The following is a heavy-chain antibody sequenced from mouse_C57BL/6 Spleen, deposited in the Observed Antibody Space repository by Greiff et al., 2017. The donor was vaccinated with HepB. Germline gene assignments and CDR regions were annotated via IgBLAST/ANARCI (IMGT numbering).Heavy chain of an antibody. CDR1: GFTFSDYG. J-gene: IGHJ4*01. CDR2: ISSGSGTI. Sequence: VQLKESGGGLVKPGGSLKLSCAASGFTFSDYGMHWVRQAPEKGLEWVAYISSGSGTIYYADTVKGRFTISRDTAKNTQFLQMTSLRSEDTAMYYCASGSNYDYAMDYWGQGTSVTVSS. CDR3: ASGSNYDYAMDY. V-gene: IGHV5-17*01. D-gene: IGHD2-5*01.